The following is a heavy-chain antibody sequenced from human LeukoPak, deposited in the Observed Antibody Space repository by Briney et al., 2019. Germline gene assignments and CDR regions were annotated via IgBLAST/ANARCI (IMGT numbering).Heavy chain of an antibody. D-gene: IGHD3-9*01. Sequence: WGSLRLSCAASGFTFSSDGMHLVRQAPCNGLELVAVIWYVGSNKYYADSVKGRFTISRDNSKNTLYLQMNSLRAEDTVLFFKQKTAYEILSLTDAFDIWGQGTMVTVSS. J-gene: IGHJ3*02. CDR2: IWYVGSNK. CDR1: GFTFSSDG. CDR3: QKTAYEILSLTDAFDI. V-gene: IGHV3-33*01.